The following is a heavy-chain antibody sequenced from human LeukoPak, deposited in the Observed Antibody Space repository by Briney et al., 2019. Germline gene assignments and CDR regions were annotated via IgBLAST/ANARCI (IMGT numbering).Heavy chain of an antibody. CDR3: ARLRGAMTPVTSDFDY. V-gene: IGHV4-39*01. CDR2: IYSSGST. D-gene: IGHD4-17*01. J-gene: IGHJ4*03. CDR1: GGSISSSSYY. Sequence: SETLSLTCTVSGGSISSSSYYWGRIRQPPGKGLEWIGSIYSSGSTYYNASLKSRVTMAVDTSKNQFSLKLSSVTAADTAVYYCARLRGAMTPVTSDFDYWGQGTMVTVSS.